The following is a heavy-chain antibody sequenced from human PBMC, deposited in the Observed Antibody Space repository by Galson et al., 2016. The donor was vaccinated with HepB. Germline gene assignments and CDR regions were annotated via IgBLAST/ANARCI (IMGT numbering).Heavy chain of an antibody. Sequence: SLRLSCAASAFTFSSYSMNWVRQAPGKGLEWVSSISSSSSYICYADSVKGRFTISRDNAQNSLYLQMNSLRAEGTAVYYCAGSYSNYYYYMDVWGEGTTVTVSS. V-gene: IGHV3-21*01. CDR2: ISSSSSYI. CDR1: AFTFSSYS. CDR3: AGSYSNYYYYMDV. J-gene: IGHJ6*03. D-gene: IGHD3-10*01.